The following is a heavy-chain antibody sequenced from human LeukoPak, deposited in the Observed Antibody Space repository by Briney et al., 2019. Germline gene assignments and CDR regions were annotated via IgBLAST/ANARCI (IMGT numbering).Heavy chain of an antibody. CDR3: AGVRSASSGWYEVFDY. J-gene: IGHJ4*02. D-gene: IGHD6-19*01. CDR2: IYYSGST. CDR1: GGSISSSSYY. V-gene: IGHV4-39*07. Sequence: PSETLSLTCTVSGGSISSSSYYWGWIRQPPGKGLEWIGSIYYSGSTYYNPSLKSRVTISVDTSKNQFSLKLSSVTAADTAVCYCAGVRSASSGWYEVFDYWGQGTLVTVSS.